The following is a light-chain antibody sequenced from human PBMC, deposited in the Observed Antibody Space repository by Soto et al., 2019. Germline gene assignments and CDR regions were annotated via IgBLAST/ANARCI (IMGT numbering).Light chain of an antibody. CDR2: GAS. J-gene: IGKJ2*01. V-gene: IGKV3-15*01. Sequence: EIVMTQSPATLSVSPGERATLSCRASQSVSSNLAWYQQKPGQAPRLLTYGASTRATGIPARLSGSGSGTEFTLTISSLQSEDFAVYYCQQYNNWPPMYTFGQGTKVDIK. CDR1: QSVSSN. CDR3: QQYNNWPPMYT.